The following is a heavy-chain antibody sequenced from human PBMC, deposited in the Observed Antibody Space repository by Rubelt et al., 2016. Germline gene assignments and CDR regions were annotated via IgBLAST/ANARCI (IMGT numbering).Heavy chain of an antibody. CDR1: GYNFAKSW. J-gene: IGHJ4*02. V-gene: IGHV5-51*03. CDR3: ARLPQNTYYFDY. CDR2: IYPGASDT. Sequence: EVQLVQSGAEVKKPGESLKISCQGSGYNFAKSWIGWVRQMSGKGLEWMGIIYPGASDTRYNPSFRGQVTISADKSISTVYLQWSSLKASDTAMYYCARLPQNTYYFDYWGQGALVMVSS.